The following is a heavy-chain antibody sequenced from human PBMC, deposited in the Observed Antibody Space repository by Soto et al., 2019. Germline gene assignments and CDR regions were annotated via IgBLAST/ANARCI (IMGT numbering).Heavy chain of an antibody. Sequence: SKTLSLNCTVSGGSISSYYWSWIRQPPGKGLEWIGYIYYSGSTNYNPSLKSRVTISVDTSKNQFSLKLSSVTAADTAVYYCARDSGGYHLLYGDSSYGMYVCGLGATVTVSS. V-gene: IGHV4-59*01. D-gene: IGHD2-2*02. CDR3: ARDSGGYHLLYGDSSYGMYV. CDR2: IYYSGST. J-gene: IGHJ6*02. CDR1: GGSISSYY.